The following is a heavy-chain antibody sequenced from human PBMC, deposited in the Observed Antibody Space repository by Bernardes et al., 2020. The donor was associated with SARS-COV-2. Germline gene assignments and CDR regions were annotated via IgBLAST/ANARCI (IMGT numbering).Heavy chain of an antibody. V-gene: IGHV3-23*01. CDR1: GFTFSSYA. CDR2: ISGSGGST. CDR3: AKGIQAAGTWGVGVAYYYYGMDV. Sequence: SLRLSCAASGFTFSSYAMSWVRQAPGKGLEWVSAISGSGGSTYYADSVKGRFTISRDNSKNTLYLQMNSLRAEDTAVYYCAKGIQAAGTWGVGVAYYYYGMDVWGQGTTVTVSS. D-gene: IGHD6-13*01. J-gene: IGHJ6*02.